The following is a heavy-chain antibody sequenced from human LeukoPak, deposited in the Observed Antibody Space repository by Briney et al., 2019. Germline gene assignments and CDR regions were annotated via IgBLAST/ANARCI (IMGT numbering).Heavy chain of an antibody. J-gene: IGHJ6*02. Sequence: PGRSLRLSCTASGFTFGDYAMSWVRQAPGKGLEWVGFIRSKAYGGATEYAASVKGRFTISRDDSKSIAYLRMNSLKTEDTAVYYCTRVVDYYDSSGYYYPYYYYYGMDVWGPGTTVTVSS. CDR1: GFTFGDYA. D-gene: IGHD3-22*01. CDR3: TRVVDYYDSSGYYYPYYYYYGMDV. CDR2: IRSKAYGGAT. V-gene: IGHV3-49*04.